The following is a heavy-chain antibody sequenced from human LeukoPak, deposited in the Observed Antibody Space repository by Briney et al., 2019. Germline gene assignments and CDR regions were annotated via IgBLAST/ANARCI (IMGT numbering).Heavy chain of an antibody. Sequence: SVKFSCKASGYTFTSYYMHWVRQAPGQGLEWMGIINPSGGSTSYAQKFQGRVTMTRDTSTSTVYMELSSLRSEDTAVYYCARTLNSGYDKFDYWGQGTLVTVSS. CDR3: ARTLNSGYDKFDY. J-gene: IGHJ4*02. D-gene: IGHD5-12*01. V-gene: IGHV1-46*01. CDR2: INPSGGST. CDR1: GYTFTSYY.